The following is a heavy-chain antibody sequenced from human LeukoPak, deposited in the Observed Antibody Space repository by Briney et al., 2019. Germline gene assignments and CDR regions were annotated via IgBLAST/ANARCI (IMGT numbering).Heavy chain of an antibody. J-gene: IGHJ1*01. CDR1: GGSISSYY. D-gene: IGHD6-6*01. CDR2: IYHSGST. Sequence: SETLSLTCTVSGGSISSYYWSWIRQPPGKGLEWIGYIYHSGSTYYNPSLKSRVTISVDRSKNQFSLKLSSVTAADTAVYYCARGKQLAVGQYFQHWGQGTLVTVSS. V-gene: IGHV4-59*12. CDR3: ARGKQLAVGQYFQH.